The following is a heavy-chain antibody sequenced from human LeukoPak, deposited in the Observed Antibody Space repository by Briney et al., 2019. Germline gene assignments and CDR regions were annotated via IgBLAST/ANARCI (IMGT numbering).Heavy chain of an antibody. Sequence: GGCLRLSCAASGFTFSSYAMSWVRHAPGKGLECVSANSGSGGSKYYADSVKGRFTISRDNSKNTLYLQMNSLRAEDTAVYYCARATGYYGSGSSDLDYWGQGTLVTVSS. CDR2: NSGSGGSK. CDR1: GFTFSSYA. V-gene: IGHV3-23*01. CDR3: ARATGYYGSGSSDLDY. J-gene: IGHJ4*02. D-gene: IGHD3-10*01.